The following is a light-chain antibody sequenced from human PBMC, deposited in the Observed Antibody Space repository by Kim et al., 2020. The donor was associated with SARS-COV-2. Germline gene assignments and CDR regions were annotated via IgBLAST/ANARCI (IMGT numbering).Light chain of an antibody. CDR2: DVS. CDR3: SSYTLTTTV. CDR1: ASDVNGHMY. V-gene: IGLV2-14*03. Sequence: PEQSNTVACLGIASDVNGHMYVSCYQQNPGQAPKLLIYDVSNRPSGISNRFSGSKSGNTASLIISGLQVEDEADYFCSSYTLTTTVFGTGTKVTVL. J-gene: IGLJ1*01.